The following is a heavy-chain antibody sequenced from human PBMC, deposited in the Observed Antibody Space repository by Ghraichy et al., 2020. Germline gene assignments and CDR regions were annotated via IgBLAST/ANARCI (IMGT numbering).Heavy chain of an antibody. V-gene: IGHV4-39*01. CDR1: GGSISSSDYS. Sequence: SETLSLTCTVSGGSISSSDYSWGWIRQPPGKGLEWIGSIYYSGSSYYNPSLKSRVTMSVDTSKNQFSLKLSSVTAADTAVYYCARRVEPAAINWFDPWGQGTLGTVSS. D-gene: IGHD2-2*02. J-gene: IGHJ5*02. CDR3: ARRVEPAAINWFDP. CDR2: IYYSGSS.